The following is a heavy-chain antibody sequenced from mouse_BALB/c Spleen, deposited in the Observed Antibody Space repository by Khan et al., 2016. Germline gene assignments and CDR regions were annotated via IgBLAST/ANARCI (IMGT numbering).Heavy chain of an antibody. Sequence: EVQLQESGPGLVKPSQSLSLTCTVTGYSITSDYAWNWIRQFPGNKLEWMGYISYSGSTSYNPSLKSRISITRDTSKNQFFLQLNSVTTEDTATXYCARQGITTVVEDYAMDYWGQGTSVTVSS. J-gene: IGHJ4*01. CDR1: GYSITSDYA. CDR3: ARQGITTVVEDYAMDY. D-gene: IGHD1-1*01. V-gene: IGHV3-2*02. CDR2: ISYSGST.